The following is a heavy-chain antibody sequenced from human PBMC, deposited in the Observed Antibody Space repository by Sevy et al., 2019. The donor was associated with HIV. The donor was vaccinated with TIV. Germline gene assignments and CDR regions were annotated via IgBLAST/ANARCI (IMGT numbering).Heavy chain of an antibody. V-gene: IGHV3-9*01. D-gene: IGHD4-17*01. Sequence: GGSLRLSCAASGFTFDDYAMHWVRQAPGKGLEWVSTITWNSGSIDYADSVKGRFTISRDNAKNSLYLQMNSLRAEDTAFYYCAKDLYPRNTVLTGYFHHWGQGTLVTVSS. CDR2: ITWNSGSI. CDR1: GFTFDDYA. J-gene: IGHJ1*01. CDR3: AKDLYPRNTVLTGYFHH.